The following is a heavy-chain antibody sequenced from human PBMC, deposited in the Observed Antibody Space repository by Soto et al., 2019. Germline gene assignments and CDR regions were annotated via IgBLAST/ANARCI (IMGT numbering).Heavy chain of an antibody. CDR2: ISSSSSYI. CDR1: GFTFSSYS. V-gene: IGHV3-21*01. J-gene: IGHJ6*03. D-gene: IGHD1-26*01. Sequence: PGGSLRLSCAASGFTFSSYSMNWVRQAPGKGLEWVSSISSSSSYIYYADSVKGRFTISRDNAKNSLYLQMNSLRAEDTAVHYCARDGGVGATKGYYYYYMDVWGKGTTDIVSS. CDR3: ARDGGVGATKGYYYYYMDV.